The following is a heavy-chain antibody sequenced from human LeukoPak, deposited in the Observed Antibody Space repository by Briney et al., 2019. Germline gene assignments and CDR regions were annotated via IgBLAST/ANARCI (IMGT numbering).Heavy chain of an antibody. CDR2: ISPSSTTI. CDR1: GFTFSSYH. J-gene: IGHJ4*02. CDR3: VSSYYDSSGYYEDY. D-gene: IGHD3-22*01. Sequence: GGSLRLCCAASGFTFSSYHMNWVRQAPGKGLEWVSYISPSSTTIYYADSVKGRFTISRDSAKNSLYLQMNNLRDEDTAVYYCVSSYYDSSGYYEDYWGQGTLVTVSS. V-gene: IGHV3-48*02.